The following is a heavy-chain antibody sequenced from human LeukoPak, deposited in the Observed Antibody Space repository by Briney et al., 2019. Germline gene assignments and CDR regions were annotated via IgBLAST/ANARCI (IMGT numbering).Heavy chain of an antibody. CDR2: ISGGGGST. V-gene: IGHV3-23*01. Sequence: GGSLRLSCAASGFTFSSYAMSWVRQAPGKGLEWVSTISGGGGSTWYADSVKGRFTISRDNSKNTLYLQLSSLRADDTAVYYCATYVRGDFDYWGQGALVTVSS. J-gene: IGHJ4*02. CDR3: ATYVRGDFDY. CDR1: GFTFSSYA. D-gene: IGHD3-10*02.